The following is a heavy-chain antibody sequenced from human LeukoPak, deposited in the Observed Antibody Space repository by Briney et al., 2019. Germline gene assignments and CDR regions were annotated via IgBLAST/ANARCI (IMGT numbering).Heavy chain of an antibody. D-gene: IGHD3-22*01. CDR2: ISGSGGST. V-gene: IGHV3-23*01. CDR1: GFTFSSYA. CDR3: AKDLYSGYYSTPSPDY. J-gene: IGHJ4*02. Sequence: GGSLRLSCAASGFTFSSYAMSWVRQAPGKGLEWVSAISGSGGSTYYADSVKGRFTISRDNSKNTLYLQMNSLRAEDTAAYYCAKDLYSGYYSTPSPDYWGQGTLVTVSS.